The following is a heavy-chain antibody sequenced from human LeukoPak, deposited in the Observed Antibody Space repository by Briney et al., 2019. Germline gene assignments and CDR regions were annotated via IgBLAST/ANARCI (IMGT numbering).Heavy chain of an antibody. CDR1: GYTFTSYG. CDR3: ARDQDSYAPDYYYYMDV. D-gene: IGHD5-18*01. Sequence: SVKVSCKASGYTFTSYGISWVRQAPGQGLEWMGWISAYNGNTNYAQKLQGRVTMTTDTSTSTAYMELRSLRSDDTAVYYCARDQDSYAPDYYYYMDVWGKGTTVTVSS. CDR2: ISAYNGNT. V-gene: IGHV1-18*01. J-gene: IGHJ6*03.